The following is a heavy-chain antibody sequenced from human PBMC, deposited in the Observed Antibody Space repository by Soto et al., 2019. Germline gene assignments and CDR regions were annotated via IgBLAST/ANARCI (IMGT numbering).Heavy chain of an antibody. V-gene: IGHV2-70*01. CDR2: IDWDDDK. Sequence: SGTTLVNPTQTLTLTCTFSGFSLDTRGMCVSWIRQPPGKALEWLALIDWDDDKYYSTSLETRLTISKDTSKNQVVLTMTNMDPVDTATYYCARMRYYYDSSGYYCDYWGQGILVTVSS. CDR1: GFSLDTRGMC. D-gene: IGHD3-22*01. CDR3: ARMRYYYDSSGYYCDY. J-gene: IGHJ4*02.